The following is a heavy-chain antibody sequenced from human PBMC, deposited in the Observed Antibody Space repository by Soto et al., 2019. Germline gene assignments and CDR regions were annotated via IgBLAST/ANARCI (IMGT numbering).Heavy chain of an antibody. V-gene: IGHV4-30-2*01. CDR1: GGSISSGGYS. CDR2: IYHSGST. CDR3: ARGRGRRGLRLGELSLYYGMDV. J-gene: IGHJ6*02. D-gene: IGHD3-16*02. Sequence: SETLSLTCAVSGGSISSGGYSLSWIRQPPGKGLEWSGYIYHSGSTYYNPSLKSRVTISVDRSKNQFSLKLSSVTAADTAVYYCARGRGRRGLRLGELSLYYGMDVWGQGITVTVSS.